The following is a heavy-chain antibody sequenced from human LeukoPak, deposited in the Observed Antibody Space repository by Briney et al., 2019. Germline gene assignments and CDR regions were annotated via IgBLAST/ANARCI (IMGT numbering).Heavy chain of an antibody. Sequence: ASVKVSCKASGYTFTGYYMHWVRQAPGQGLEWMGRINPNSGGTNYAQKFQGRVTMTRDTSISTAYMELSRLTSDDTAVYYCARDAIVRDYSNSDYWGQGTLVTVSS. D-gene: IGHD4-11*01. V-gene: IGHV1-2*06. CDR2: INPNSGGT. J-gene: IGHJ4*02. CDR1: GYTFTGYY. CDR3: ARDAIVRDYSNSDY.